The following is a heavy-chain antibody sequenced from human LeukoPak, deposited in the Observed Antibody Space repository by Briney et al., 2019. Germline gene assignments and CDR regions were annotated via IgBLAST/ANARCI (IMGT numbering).Heavy chain of an antibody. CDR2: IYPNSGGT. Sequence: ASVKVSCKASAYTFTGYYMHWVRQAPGQGLEWMGWIYPNSGGTNYAQKLQGRVTMTTDTSTSTAYMELRSLRSDDTAVYYCARVPSGNYYDSSGYYYVKDYWGQGTLVTVSS. CDR1: AYTFTGYY. CDR3: ARVPSGNYYDSSGYYYVKDY. V-gene: IGHV1-2*02. D-gene: IGHD3-22*01. J-gene: IGHJ4*02.